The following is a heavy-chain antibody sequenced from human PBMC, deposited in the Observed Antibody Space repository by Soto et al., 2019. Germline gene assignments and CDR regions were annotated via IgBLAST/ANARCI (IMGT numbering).Heavy chain of an antibody. V-gene: IGHV3-33*01. J-gene: IGHJ6*04. CDR3: ARRLATREATHCMDV. D-gene: IGHD5-12*01. CDR2: IWYDGRKK. CDR1: GFTFSSYC. Sequence: QVQLVESGGGVVQPGGSLRLSCAASGFTFSSYCMHWVRQAPGRGLEWVAVIWYDGRKKYYADSVKGRFTISRDNSKNTLYRQRNSRRAEDTAGYDCARRLATREATHCMDVWGEGTTVTVCS.